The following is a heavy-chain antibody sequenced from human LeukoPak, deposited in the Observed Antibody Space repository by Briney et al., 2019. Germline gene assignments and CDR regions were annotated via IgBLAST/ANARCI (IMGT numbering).Heavy chain of an antibody. Sequence: ASVKGSCKASGYTFTSYGISWVRQAPGQGLEWMGWISAYNGNTNYAQKLQGRVTMTTDTSTSTAYMELRSLRSDDTAVYYCARYCSSTSCRDAFDIWGQGTMVTVSS. CDR1: GYTFTSYG. CDR2: ISAYNGNT. D-gene: IGHD2-2*01. CDR3: ARYCSSTSCRDAFDI. J-gene: IGHJ3*02. V-gene: IGHV1-18*01.